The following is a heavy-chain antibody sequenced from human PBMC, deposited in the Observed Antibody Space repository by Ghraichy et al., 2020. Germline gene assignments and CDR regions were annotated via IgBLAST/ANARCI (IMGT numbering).Heavy chain of an antibody. CDR2: ISSSSVYI. J-gene: IGHJ6*03. CDR3: ARDLRADYGGNYHDYMDV. CDR1: GFTFSSNS. Sequence: LSLTCAASGFTFSSNSMNWVRQAPGKGLEWVSSISSSSVYIYYADSVKGRFTISRDNAKDSLYLQMNSLRAEDTAVYYCARDLRADYGGNYHDYMDVWGKGTTATVS. V-gene: IGHV3-21*01. D-gene: IGHD4-23*01.